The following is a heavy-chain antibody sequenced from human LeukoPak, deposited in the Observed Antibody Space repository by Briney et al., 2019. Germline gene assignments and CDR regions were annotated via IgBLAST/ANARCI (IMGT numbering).Heavy chain of an antibody. J-gene: IGHJ4*02. CDR3: ARVTGSYGSDY. CDR2: IYSGGST. CDR1: GFTVSSNY. Sequence: GGSLRPSCAASGFTVSSNYMSWVRQAPGQGLEWVSGIYSGGSTYYADSVRGRFTLSRDNSKNTLYLQMNSLRAEDTAVYYCARVTGSYGSDYWGQGTLLTVSS. D-gene: IGHD3-10*01. V-gene: IGHV3-66*01.